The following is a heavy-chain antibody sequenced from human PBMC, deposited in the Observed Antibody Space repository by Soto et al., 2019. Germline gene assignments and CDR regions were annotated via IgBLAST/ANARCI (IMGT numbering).Heavy chain of an antibody. CDR2: ISYDGSNK. CDR3: AKARGYDSSGYYNYFDY. D-gene: IGHD3-22*01. J-gene: IGHJ4*02. V-gene: IGHV3-30*18. Sequence: GGSLRLSCVASGFTFSSYGMHWVRQAPGKGLEWVAVISYDGSNKYYADSVKGRFTISRDNSKNTLYLQMNSLRAEDTAVYYCAKARGYDSSGYYNYFDYWGQGTLVTVSS. CDR1: GFTFSSYG.